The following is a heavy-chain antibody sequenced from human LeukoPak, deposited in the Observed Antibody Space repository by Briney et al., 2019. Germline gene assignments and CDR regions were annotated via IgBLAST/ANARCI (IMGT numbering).Heavy chain of an antibody. D-gene: IGHD3-22*01. CDR1: GFTFTNAW. J-gene: IGHJ4*02. CDR3: TARRDYYDSSGFDY. V-gene: IGHV3-15*01. Sequence: GGSLRLSCAASGFTFTNAWMSWVRQAPGEGLEWVGRIKSKTDGGTTDYVAPLKGRFTISRDDSENTLYLQMNSLKTEDTAVYYCTARRDYYDSSGFDYWGQGTLVTVSS. CDR2: IKSKTDGGTT.